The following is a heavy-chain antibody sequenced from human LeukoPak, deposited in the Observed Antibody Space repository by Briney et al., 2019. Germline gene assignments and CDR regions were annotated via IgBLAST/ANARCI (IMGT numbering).Heavy chain of an antibody. CDR2: IYSRGST. V-gene: IGHV4-4*07. Sequence: SETLSLTCTVSGGSISSYYWSWIRQPAGKGLEWIGRIYSRGSTNYNPSLKSRVTTSVDTSKNQFSLKLSSVTAADTAVYYCARAVPRYCSGGNCYSRWFDPWGQGTLVTVSS. CDR1: GGSISSYY. CDR3: ARAVPRYCSGGNCYSRWFDP. J-gene: IGHJ5*02. D-gene: IGHD2-15*01.